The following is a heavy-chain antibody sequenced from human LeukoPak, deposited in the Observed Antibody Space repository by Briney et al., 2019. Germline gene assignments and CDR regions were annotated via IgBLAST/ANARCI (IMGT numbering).Heavy chain of an antibody. CDR1: GFTFSNAW. D-gene: IGHD6-6*01. CDR3: AKDWVESSSSSYYFDY. CDR2: VSSSGGTT. J-gene: IGHJ4*02. V-gene: IGHV3-23*01. Sequence: GGSLRLSCAASGFTFSNAWMSWVRQAPGKGLEWVSTVSSSGGTTYYADSVKGRFTISRDNAKNTLYLQMNSLRAEDTAVYYCAKDWVESSSSSYYFDYWGLGTLVTVSS.